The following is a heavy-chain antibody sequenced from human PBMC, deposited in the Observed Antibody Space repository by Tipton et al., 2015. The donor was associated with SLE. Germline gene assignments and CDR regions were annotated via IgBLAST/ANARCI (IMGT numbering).Heavy chain of an antibody. Sequence: TLSLTCTVSGGSIRSGGYSWSWIRQPPGKGLELIGYIYQSGSTNYTPSLRGRVTISVERSKNQFSLKLTSMTAADTAVYYCARDHGDNSFDYWGQGTLVTVSS. CDR2: IYQSGST. V-gene: IGHV4-30-2*01. D-gene: IGHD4-17*01. CDR3: ARDHGDNSFDY. CDR1: GGSIRSGGYS. J-gene: IGHJ4*02.